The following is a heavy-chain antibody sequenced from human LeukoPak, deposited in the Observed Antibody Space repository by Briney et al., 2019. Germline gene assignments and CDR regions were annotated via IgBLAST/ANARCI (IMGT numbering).Heavy chain of an antibody. CDR2: ISGSGGAT. J-gene: IGHJ4*02. V-gene: IGHV3-23*01. D-gene: IGHD3-10*01. CDR1: GFAFSTYA. Sequence: GGSLRLSCAASGFAFSTYAMSWVRQAPGKGLEWVSHISGSGGATYYADSVKGRFTISRDNSKNTLYLQMNSLRAEDTAVYYCARSFGSGPFDYWGQGTLVTVSS. CDR3: ARSFGSGPFDY.